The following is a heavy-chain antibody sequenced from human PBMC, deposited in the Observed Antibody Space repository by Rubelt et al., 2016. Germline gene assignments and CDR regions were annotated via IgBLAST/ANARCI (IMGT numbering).Heavy chain of an antibody. CDR3: ARELVPAAPGFYYGMDV. CDR1: GGTFSSYA. Sequence: QVQLVQSGAEVKKPGSSVKVSCKASGGTFSSYAISWVRQAPGQGLEWMGGIIPIFGTANYAQKFQGRVTSTADESTSTAYMELSSRRSEDTAVDYCARELVPAAPGFYYGMDVWGQGTTVTVSS. CDR2: IIPIFGTA. V-gene: IGHV1-69*01. J-gene: IGHJ6*02. D-gene: IGHD2-2*01.